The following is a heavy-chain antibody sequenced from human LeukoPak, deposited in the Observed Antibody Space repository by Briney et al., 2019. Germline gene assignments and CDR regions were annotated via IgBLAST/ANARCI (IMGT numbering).Heavy chain of an antibody. Sequence: SETLSLTCTVSGVSISSYYWSWIRQPPGKGLEWIGYIFYSGNTIYNPSLRSRVTISADTSKNHFSLRLRSVTAADTAVYFCARLAAISGSDYPDDWGQGTLVTVSS. CDR1: GVSISSYY. V-gene: IGHV4-59*08. CDR3: ARLAAISGSDYPDD. CDR2: IFYSGNT. J-gene: IGHJ4*02. D-gene: IGHD1-26*01.